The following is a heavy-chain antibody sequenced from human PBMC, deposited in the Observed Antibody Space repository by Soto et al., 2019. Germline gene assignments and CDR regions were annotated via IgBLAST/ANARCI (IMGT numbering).Heavy chain of an antibody. Sequence: SETLSLTCTVSGGSISSGDYYWSWIRQPPGKGLEWIGYIYYSGSTYYNPSLKSRVTISVDTSKNQFSLKLSSVTAADTAVYYCARAPWEGLRYYGMDVWGQGTTVTVSS. CDR1: GGSISSGDYY. V-gene: IGHV4-30-4*01. J-gene: IGHJ6*02. CDR2: IYYSGST. CDR3: ARAPWEGLRYYGMDV. D-gene: IGHD1-26*01.